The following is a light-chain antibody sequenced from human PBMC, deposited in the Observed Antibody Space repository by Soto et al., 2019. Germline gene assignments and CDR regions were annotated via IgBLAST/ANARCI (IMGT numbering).Light chain of an antibody. J-gene: IGKJ1*01. Sequence: EIVLTQSPGILSLSPGERATLSCRASQSVSNDFLAWYQQKPGQAPRLLIYGVSSRATGIPDRFSGSGSGTDFTLTISRLEPEDFAVYYCQQYSSSRTFGQGTKVDIK. CDR2: GVS. CDR3: QQYSSSRT. CDR1: QSVSNDF. V-gene: IGKV3-20*01.